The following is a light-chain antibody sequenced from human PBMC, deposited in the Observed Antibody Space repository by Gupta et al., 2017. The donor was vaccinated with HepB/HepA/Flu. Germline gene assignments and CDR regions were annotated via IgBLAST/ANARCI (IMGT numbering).Light chain of an antibody. Sequence: DIQMTQSPSTLSASVGDRVTITCRASQNINVWLAWYQQKPGEAPKLLIYKASSLESGVPSRFSGSGSGTEFTLTISSLQPDDFATYFCQQYNTYSQTLGKGTKVEIK. J-gene: IGKJ1*01. CDR2: KAS. CDR3: QQYNTYSQT. V-gene: IGKV1-5*03. CDR1: QNINVW.